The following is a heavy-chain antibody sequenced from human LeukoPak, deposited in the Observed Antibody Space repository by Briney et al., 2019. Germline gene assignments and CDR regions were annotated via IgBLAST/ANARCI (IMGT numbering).Heavy chain of an antibody. CDR2: IIHSGST. J-gene: IGHJ6*02. Sequence: PSETLSLTCTVSGGSISSYYWSWIRQPPGKGLEWIGEIIHSGSTNYNPSLKSRVTISLDTSKNQFSLKLSSVTAADTAVYYCARGVAVAGPTYYGMDVWGQGTTVTVSS. CDR3: ARGVAVAGPTYYGMDV. V-gene: IGHV4-34*01. D-gene: IGHD6-19*01. CDR1: GGSISSYY.